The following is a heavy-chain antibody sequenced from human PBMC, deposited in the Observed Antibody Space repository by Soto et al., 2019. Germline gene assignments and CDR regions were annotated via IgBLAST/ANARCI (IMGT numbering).Heavy chain of an antibody. D-gene: IGHD3-9*01. CDR2: INPNSGGT. Sequence: GASVKVSCKASGYTFTGYYMHWVRQAPGQGLERMGWINPNSGGTNYAQKFQGWVTMTRDTSISTAYMELSRLRSDDTAVYYCARDGGAYYDILTGYYNGPTYYYYGMDVWGQGTTVTVSS. J-gene: IGHJ6*02. CDR3: ARDGGAYYDILTGYYNGPTYYYYGMDV. V-gene: IGHV1-2*04. CDR1: GYTFTGYY.